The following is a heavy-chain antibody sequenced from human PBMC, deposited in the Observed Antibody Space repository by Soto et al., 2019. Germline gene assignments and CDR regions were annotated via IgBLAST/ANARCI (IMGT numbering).Heavy chain of an antibody. CDR3: ARVPRNWNPANFDY. Sequence: ASVKVSCKASGYTFTGYYMHWVRQAPGQGLEWMGWINPNSGGTNYAQKFQGRVTMTRDTPISTAYMELSRLRSDDTAVYYCARVPRNWNPANFDYWGQGTLVTVSS. J-gene: IGHJ4*02. CDR1: GYTFTGYY. V-gene: IGHV1-2*02. D-gene: IGHD1-1*01. CDR2: INPNSGGT.